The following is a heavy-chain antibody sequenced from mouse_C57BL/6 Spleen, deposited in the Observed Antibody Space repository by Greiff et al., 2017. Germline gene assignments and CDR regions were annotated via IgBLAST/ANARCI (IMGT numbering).Heavy chain of an antibody. CDR1: GFSLTSYG. J-gene: IGHJ4*01. V-gene: IGHV2-6-1*01. Sequence: QVQLKESGPGLVAPSQSLSITCTVSGFSLTSYGVHWVRQPPGKGLEWLVVIWSDGSTTYNSALKSSLSISKDNTKSQVFLKMNSLQTDDTAMYYCARHGRITPAMDYWGQGTSVTVSS. CDR2: IWSDGST. CDR3: ARHGRITPAMDY.